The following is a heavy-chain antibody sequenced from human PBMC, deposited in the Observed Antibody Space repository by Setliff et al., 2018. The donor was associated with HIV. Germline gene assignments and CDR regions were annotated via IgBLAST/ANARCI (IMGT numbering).Heavy chain of an antibody. CDR3: ARDFHVLGYCSAGSCPYDAFEV. V-gene: IGHV1-69*04. CDR2: IISILGTP. D-gene: IGHD2-15*01. CDR1: GGTFSAYA. Sequence: SVTVSCKASGGTFSAYAVNWVRQAPGQGLEWMGRIISILGTPNYSHKFQGRVTITADKSTTTTYKELSSLRSDDTAIYYCARDFHVLGYCSAGSCPYDAFEVWGQGTMVTVSS. J-gene: IGHJ3*01.